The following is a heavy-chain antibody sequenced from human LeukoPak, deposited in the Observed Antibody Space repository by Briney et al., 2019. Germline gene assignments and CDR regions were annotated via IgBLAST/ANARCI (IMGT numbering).Heavy chain of an antibody. CDR1: GGSIRSSYYY. D-gene: IGHD5-24*01. CDR2: IYDSGST. Sequence: SETLSLTCTVSGGSIRSSYYYWGWIRQPPGKGLEWIGSIYDSGSTYYNPSLKSRVTISVDTSKNQFSLKLNSVTAADTAVYYCARSGRDGYNTPLDYWGQGTLVTVSS. CDR3: ARSGRDGYNTPLDY. J-gene: IGHJ4*02. V-gene: IGHV4-39*01.